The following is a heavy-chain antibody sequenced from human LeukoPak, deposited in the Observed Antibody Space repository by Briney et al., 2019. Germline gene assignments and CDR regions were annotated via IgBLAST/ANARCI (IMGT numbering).Heavy chain of an antibody. CDR1: GFTFSSYS. CDR2: ISSSSSTI. D-gene: IGHD3-22*01. CDR3: AMTYYYDSSGYYLDY. Sequence: GGSLRLSCAASGFTFSSYSMNWVRQAPGKGLEWVSYISSSSSTIYYADSVKGRFTISRDNAKNSLYLQMNSLRAEDTAVYYCAMTYYYDSSGYYLDYWGQGTLVTVSS. V-gene: IGHV3-48*01. J-gene: IGHJ4*02.